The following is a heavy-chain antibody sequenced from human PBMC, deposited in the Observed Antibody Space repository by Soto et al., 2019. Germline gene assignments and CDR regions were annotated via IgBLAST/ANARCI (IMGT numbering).Heavy chain of an antibody. Sequence: SETLSLTCTVSGGSIRSYYWTWIRQPPGKGLEWLGYIFYSGSTFYIPSLKSRVTISIHTSKSQFSLQLTSVTAADTAVYYCARGAADTAMVDSWGQGTLVTVSS. V-gene: IGHV4-59*01. CDR3: ARGAADTAMVDS. J-gene: IGHJ4*02. D-gene: IGHD5-18*01. CDR1: GGSIRSYY. CDR2: IFYSGST.